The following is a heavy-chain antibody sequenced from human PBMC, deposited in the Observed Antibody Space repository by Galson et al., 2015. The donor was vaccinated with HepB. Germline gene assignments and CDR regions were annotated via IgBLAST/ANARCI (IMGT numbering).Heavy chain of an antibody. V-gene: IGHV1-69*04. Sequence: SVKVSCKASGGTFSSYTISWVRQAPGQGLEWMGRIIPILGIANYAQKFQGRVTITADKSTSTAYMGLSSLRSEDTAVCYCAREGICSGGSCYPGGAFDIWGQGTMVTVSS. D-gene: IGHD2-15*01. CDR1: GGTFSSYT. CDR2: IIPILGIA. CDR3: AREGICSGGSCYPGGAFDI. J-gene: IGHJ3*02.